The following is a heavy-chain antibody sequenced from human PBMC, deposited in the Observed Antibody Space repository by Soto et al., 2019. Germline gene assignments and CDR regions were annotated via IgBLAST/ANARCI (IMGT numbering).Heavy chain of an antibody. V-gene: IGHV1-69*01. CDR1: GGTFSSYA. J-gene: IGHJ3*02. CDR2: IIPIFGTA. Sequence: QVQLVQSGAEVKKPGSSVKVSCKASGGTFSSYAISWVRQAPGQGLEWMGGIIPIFGTANYAQKFQGRVTITADESASTAYMELSSLRSEDTAVYYCATWQGVEMATGRNPDAFDIWGQGTMVTVSS. D-gene: IGHD5-12*01. CDR3: ATWQGVEMATGRNPDAFDI.